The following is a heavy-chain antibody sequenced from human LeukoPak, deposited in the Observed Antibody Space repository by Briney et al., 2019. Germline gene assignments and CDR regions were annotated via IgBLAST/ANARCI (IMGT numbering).Heavy chain of an antibody. CDR3: ARDLAYAFDI. V-gene: IGHV3-7*01. J-gene: IGHJ3*02. CDR1: GFTFSNYW. CDR2: IKEDGSEK. Sequence: GGSLTLSCAASGFTFSNYWMRWVRQAPGKGLEWVANIKEDGSEKYYVGSVKGRFTISRDNAKNSLFLQMNSLRAEDTAVYYCARDLAYAFDIWGQGTMVTVSS.